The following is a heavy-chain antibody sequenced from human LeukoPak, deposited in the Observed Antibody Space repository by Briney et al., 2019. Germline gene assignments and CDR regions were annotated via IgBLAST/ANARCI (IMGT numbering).Heavy chain of an antibody. CDR1: GFTFSSYA. Sequence: GGSLRLSCEASGFTFSSYAMHWVRQAPGKGLEWVAIISHDGSNKYYADSVKGRFTIPRDNSKNTLYLQMNSLRAEDTAVYYCARQIKWSNNYWGQGTLVTVSS. CDR3: ARQIKWSNNY. J-gene: IGHJ4*02. D-gene: IGHD2-8*01. V-gene: IGHV3-30-3*01. CDR2: ISHDGSNK.